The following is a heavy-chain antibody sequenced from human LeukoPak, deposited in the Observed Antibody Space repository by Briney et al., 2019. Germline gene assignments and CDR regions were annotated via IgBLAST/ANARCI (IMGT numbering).Heavy chain of an antibody. D-gene: IGHD4-17*01. CDR2: INPVGGST. Sequence: ASVKVSCKASGYTFTNYYTHWVRQAPGQGLEWMGIINPVGGSTSYAQKFQGRVTMIRDTSTSTVYMELNRLRSKEKAVYYCAKAYDYGDPRFDPWGQGTLVTVSS. V-gene: IGHV1-46*01. J-gene: IGHJ5*02. CDR3: AKAYDYGDPRFDP. CDR1: GYTFTNYY.